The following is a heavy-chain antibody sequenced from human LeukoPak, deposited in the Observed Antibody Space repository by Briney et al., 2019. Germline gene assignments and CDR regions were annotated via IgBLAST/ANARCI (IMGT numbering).Heavy chain of an antibody. CDR3: ARVLYTALDY. J-gene: IGHJ4*02. CDR1: GFTFSSYA. V-gene: IGHV3-53*01. CDR2: IYSGGST. D-gene: IGHD5-18*01. Sequence: PGGSLRLSCAASGFTFSSYAMSWVRQAPGKGLEWVSVIYSGGSTYYADSVKGRFTISRDNSKNTLYLQMNSLRAEDTAVYYCARVLYTALDYWGQGTLVTVSS.